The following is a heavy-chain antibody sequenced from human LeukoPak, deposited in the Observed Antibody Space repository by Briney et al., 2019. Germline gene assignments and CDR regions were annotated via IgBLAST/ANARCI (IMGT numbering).Heavy chain of an antibody. CDR1: GDSISVGSYY. V-gene: IGHV4-61*02. CDR2: IYTSGRT. J-gene: IGHJ4*02. Sequence: EASQTLSLTCTVSGDSISVGSYYWTWIRQPAGKGLEWIGRIYTSGRTDYNPSLKSRITISADTSKNQFSLKLTSVTAADTAVYYCAREFHPYTSYFDYWGQGTLVTVSS. D-gene: IGHD2-2*02. CDR3: AREFHPYTSYFDY.